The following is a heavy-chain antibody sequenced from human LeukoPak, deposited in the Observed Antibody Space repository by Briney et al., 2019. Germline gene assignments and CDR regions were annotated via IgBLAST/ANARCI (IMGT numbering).Heavy chain of an antibody. CDR2: IWFDGSNK. J-gene: IGHJ4*02. CDR3: ARDSITNTAAGTLFDY. D-gene: IGHD6-13*01. V-gene: IGHV3-33*01. Sequence: GGSLRLSCAASGFTFSRHGMHWVRQAPGKGLEWVAVIWFDGSNKYYGDFVKGRFTISRDNSKNTLYLQMNTLRAEDTAVYYCARDSITNTAAGTLFDYWGQGTLVTVSS. CDR1: GFTFSRHG.